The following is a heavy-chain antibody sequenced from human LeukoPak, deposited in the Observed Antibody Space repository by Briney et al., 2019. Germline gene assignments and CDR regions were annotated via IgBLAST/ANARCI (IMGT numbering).Heavy chain of an antibody. D-gene: IGHD3-10*01. Sequence: EGSLRLSCAASGFTFSSYAMHWVRQAPGKGLEWVAAISYDGSNKYYSDSVKGRFTISRDNSKNTLFLQMNSLRAEDTAVYYCARDPPYGSGRYYWGQGTLVTVSS. CDR3: ARDPPYGSGRYY. CDR2: ISYDGSNK. J-gene: IGHJ4*02. CDR1: GFTFSSYA. V-gene: IGHV3-30-3*01.